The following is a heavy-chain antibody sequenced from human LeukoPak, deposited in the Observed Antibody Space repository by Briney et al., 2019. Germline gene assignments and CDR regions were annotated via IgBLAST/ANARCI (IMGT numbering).Heavy chain of an antibody. J-gene: IGHJ6*02. V-gene: IGHV3-30-3*01. CDR1: EFTFSHYA. Sequence: PGGSLRLSCAASEFTFSHYAMHWVRQAPGKGLEWVAVISYDGSNKYYADSVKGRFTISRDNSKNTLYLQMNSLRAEDTAIYYCAKEPEHSSGWYVVEYYYYGMDVWGQGTTVTVSS. CDR2: ISYDGSNK. D-gene: IGHD6-19*01. CDR3: AKEPEHSSGWYVVEYYYYGMDV.